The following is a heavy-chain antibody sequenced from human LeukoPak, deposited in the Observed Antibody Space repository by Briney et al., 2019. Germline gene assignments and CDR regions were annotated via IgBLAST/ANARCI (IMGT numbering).Heavy chain of an antibody. CDR2: IYYSGST. J-gene: IGHJ6*02. V-gene: IGHV4-61*05. CDR3: ARASSPLGEFYYYYGMDV. Sequence: PSETLSLTCTVSGGSISSSSYYWSWIRQPPGKGLEWIGYIYYSGSTNYNPSLKSRVTISVDTSKNQFSLKLSSVTAADTAVYYCARASSPLGEFYYYYGMDVWGQGTTVTVSS. CDR1: GGSISSSSYY. D-gene: IGHD3-16*01.